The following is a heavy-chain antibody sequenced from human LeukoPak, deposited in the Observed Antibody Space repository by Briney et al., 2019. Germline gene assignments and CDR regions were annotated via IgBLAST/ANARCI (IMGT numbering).Heavy chain of an antibody. CDR1: GYTFTSYG. CDR2: ISAYNGNT. Sequence: ASVKVSCKASGYTFTSYGISWVRHAPGQGLEWMGWISAYNGNTNYAQKLQGRVTMTTDKSTSTAYMELRSLRSDDTAVYYCARGEPDTAMVPGNYWGQGTLVTVSS. V-gene: IGHV1-18*04. J-gene: IGHJ4*02. D-gene: IGHD5-18*01. CDR3: ARGEPDTAMVPGNY.